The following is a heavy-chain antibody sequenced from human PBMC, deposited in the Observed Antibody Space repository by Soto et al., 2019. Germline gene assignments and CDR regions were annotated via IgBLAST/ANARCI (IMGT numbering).Heavy chain of an antibody. CDR2: INPNSGGT. CDR1: GYTCTGYY. CDR3: ARSQLELLDWYFDL. J-gene: IGHJ2*01. D-gene: IGHD1-7*01. V-gene: IGHV1-2*04. Sequence: QVQLVQSGAEVKKPGASVKVSCKASGYTCTGYYMHWVRQAPGQGLNWMGWINPNSGGTNYAQKFQGWVTMTRDTSISKAYMELSRLRSDDKAVYYCARSQLELLDWYFDLWGRGTLVTVSS.